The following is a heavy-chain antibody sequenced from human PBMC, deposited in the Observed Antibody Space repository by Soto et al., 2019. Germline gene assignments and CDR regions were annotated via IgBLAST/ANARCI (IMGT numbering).Heavy chain of an antibody. CDR1: GFTFSSYG. D-gene: IGHD3-16*01. V-gene: IGHV3-30*18. Sequence: QVQLVESGGGVVQPGRSLRVSCAASGFTFSSYGMNWVRQAPGKGLEWVAIISYDGSDKYYADSVKGRFTISRDNSKNTLDLQMKSLRGEDTAVYYCAKNPESYAWGLEGYCDYWGQGTLVTVSS. J-gene: IGHJ4*02. CDR3: AKNPESYAWGLEGYCDY. CDR2: ISYDGSDK.